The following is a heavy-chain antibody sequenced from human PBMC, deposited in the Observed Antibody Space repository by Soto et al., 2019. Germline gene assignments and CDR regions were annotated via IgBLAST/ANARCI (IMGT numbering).Heavy chain of an antibody. CDR2: ISSDGSST. CDR3: ARVPYCSSSSCYRYFDS. Sequence: EVQLVESGGGLVQPGGSLRLSCAASGFTLSNYWMHWARQAPGKGLVWVSRISSDGSSTNYADSVKGRFTIYRDNAKNTLHLQMNSLRAEDTAVYYCARVPYCSSSSCYRYFDSWGQGTLVTVSS. CDR1: GFTLSNYW. D-gene: IGHD2-2*01. V-gene: IGHV3-74*01. J-gene: IGHJ4*02.